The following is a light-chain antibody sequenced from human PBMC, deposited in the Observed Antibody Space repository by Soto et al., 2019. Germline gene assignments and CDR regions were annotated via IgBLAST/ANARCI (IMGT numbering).Light chain of an antibody. CDR3: RSYTSSSTLVV. J-gene: IGLJ2*01. V-gene: IGLV2-14*01. CDR2: DVS. CDR1: SSDVGGYNY. Sequence: QSALTQPASVSGSPGQSITISCTGTSSDVGGYNYVSWYQQHPGKAPKLMIYDVSNRPSGVSNRFSGSKSGNTASLTTSGLQAEDEADYYCRSYTSSSTLVVFGGGTKVTVL.